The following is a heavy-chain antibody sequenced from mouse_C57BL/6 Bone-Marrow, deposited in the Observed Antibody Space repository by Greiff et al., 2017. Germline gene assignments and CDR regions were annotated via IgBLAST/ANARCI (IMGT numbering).Heavy chain of an antibody. J-gene: IGHJ3*01. D-gene: IGHD1-1*01. V-gene: IGHV5-4*01. CDR3: AREDYGSSYVAWFAY. CDR2: ISDGGSYT. CDR1: GFTFSSYA. Sequence: EVQLVESGGGLVKPGGSLKLSCAASGFTFSSYAMSWVRQTPEKRLEWVATISDGGSYTYYPDTVKGRFTISRDNAKNNLYLQMSHLKSEDTAMYYCAREDYGSSYVAWFAYWGQGTLVTVSA.